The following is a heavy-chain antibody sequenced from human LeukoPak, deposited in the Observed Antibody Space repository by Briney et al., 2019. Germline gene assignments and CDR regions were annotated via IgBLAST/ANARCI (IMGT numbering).Heavy chain of an antibody. V-gene: IGHV1-24*01. CDR1: GYTLTELS. CDR2: FDPEDGET. Sequence: ASVKVSCKVSGYTLTELSMHWVRQAPGKGLEWMGGFDPEDGETIYAQKFQGRVTMTEDTSTDTAYMELSSLRSEDTAVYYCARDSTGYWCFDLWGRGTLVSVSS. D-gene: IGHD3-3*02. CDR3: ARDSTGYWCFDL. J-gene: IGHJ2*01.